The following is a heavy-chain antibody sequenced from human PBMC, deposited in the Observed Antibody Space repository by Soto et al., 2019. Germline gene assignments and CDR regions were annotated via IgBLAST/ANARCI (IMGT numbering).Heavy chain of an antibody. D-gene: IGHD3-16*02. Sequence: QVQLVESGGGVVQPGRSLRLSCAASGFTFSSYGMHWVRQDAGKGLEWVAVISYDGSNKFYAGSVKGRFTISRDNSKNTLYLQMNSLRAEDTAVYYCASTFGGVIVNPTYFDYWGQGTLVTVSS. J-gene: IGHJ4*02. CDR1: GFTFSSYG. CDR2: ISYDGSNK. V-gene: IGHV3-30*03. CDR3: ASTFGGVIVNPTYFDY.